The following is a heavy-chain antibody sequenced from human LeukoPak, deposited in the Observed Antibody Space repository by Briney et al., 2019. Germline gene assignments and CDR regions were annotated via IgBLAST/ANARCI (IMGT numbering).Heavy chain of an antibody. CDR2: ISAYNGNT. CDR1: GYTFTSYG. D-gene: IGHD3-9*01. V-gene: IGHV1-18*01. J-gene: IGHJ4*02. Sequence: ASVRVSCKASGYTFTSYGISWVRQAPGQGLEWMGWISAYNGNTNYAQKLQGRVTMTTDTSTSTAYMELRSLRSDDTAVYYCARYFDLGDYFDYWGQGTLVTVSS. CDR3: ARYFDLGDYFDY.